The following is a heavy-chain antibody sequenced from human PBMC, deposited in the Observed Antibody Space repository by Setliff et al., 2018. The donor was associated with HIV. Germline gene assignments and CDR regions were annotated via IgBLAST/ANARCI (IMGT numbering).Heavy chain of an antibody. Sequence: ASVKVSCKASGYTFTSSDINWVRQAPGQGLEWMGWMNPNSGNTCYAQKFQGRVTLTRHTSISTAYMELNSLRSEDTAVYYCARGAWYTSGWYSSRYMDVWGKGTTVTVSS. J-gene: IGHJ6*03. CDR3: ARGAWYTSGWYSSRYMDV. CDR1: GYTFTSSD. CDR2: MNPNSGNT. D-gene: IGHD6-19*01. V-gene: IGHV1-8*02.